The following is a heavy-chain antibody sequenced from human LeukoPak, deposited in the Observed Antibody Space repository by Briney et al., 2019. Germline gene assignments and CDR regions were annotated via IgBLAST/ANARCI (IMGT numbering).Heavy chain of an antibody. Sequence: SVKVSCKASGGTFSSYAISWVRQAPGQGLEWMGRIIPILGIANYAQKFQGRVTITADKSTSTAYMELSSLRSEDTAVYYCARDLSNWNDPLSSWGQGTLVTVSS. D-gene: IGHD1-1*01. V-gene: IGHV1-69*04. CDR1: GGTFSSYA. J-gene: IGHJ4*02. CDR3: ARDLSNWNDPLSS. CDR2: IIPILGIA.